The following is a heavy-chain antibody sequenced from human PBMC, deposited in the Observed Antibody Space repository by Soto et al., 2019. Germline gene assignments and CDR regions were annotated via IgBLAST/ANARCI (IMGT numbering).Heavy chain of an antibody. CDR2: TSGSGRST. Sequence: EVQLLESGGGLVQPGGSLRLSCAASGFTFSDYAMSWVRQAPGKGLEWVSVTSGSGRSTYYADSVKGRFTISRDNSKNMLYLQVNSLRAEDTAIYYCAKVLSGSWYYFDYWGQGTLVTVSS. J-gene: IGHJ4*02. CDR1: GFTFSDYA. D-gene: IGHD6-13*01. V-gene: IGHV3-23*01. CDR3: AKVLSGSWYYFDY.